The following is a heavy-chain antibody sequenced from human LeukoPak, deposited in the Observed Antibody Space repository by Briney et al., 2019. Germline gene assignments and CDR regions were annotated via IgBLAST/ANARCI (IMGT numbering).Heavy chain of an antibody. J-gene: IGHJ6*02. CDR1: GGSFSGYY. CDR3: AGGDFSNNGQIYYSGMDV. V-gene: IGHV4-34*01. D-gene: IGHD4-11*01. CDR2: INHSGKT. Sequence: SETLSLTCAVYGGSFSGYYWSWIRQSPGKGLEWIGEINHSGKTNYNPSLKSRVTISIDASRSQVSLKVRSVTAADTAVYYGAGGDFSNNGQIYYSGMDVWGQGTTVTVSS.